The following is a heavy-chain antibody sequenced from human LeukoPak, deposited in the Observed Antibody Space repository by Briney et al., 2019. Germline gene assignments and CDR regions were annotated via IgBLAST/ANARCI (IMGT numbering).Heavy chain of an antibody. V-gene: IGHV3-48*03. Sequence: GGSLRLSCAASGFTFSSYEMNWVRQAPGKGLEWVSYISSSGSTIYYADSVKGRFTISRDNAKNSLYLQMNSLRAEGTAVYYCAREYCSGGSCYYYYYGMDVWGQGTTVTVSS. D-gene: IGHD2-15*01. J-gene: IGHJ6*02. CDR2: ISSSGSTI. CDR3: AREYCSGGSCYYYYYGMDV. CDR1: GFTFSSYE.